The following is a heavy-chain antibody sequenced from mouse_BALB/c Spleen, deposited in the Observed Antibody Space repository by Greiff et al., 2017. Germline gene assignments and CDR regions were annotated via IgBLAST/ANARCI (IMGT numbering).Heavy chain of an antibody. CDR1: GFTFSNYW. CDR2: IRLKSNNYAT. V-gene: IGHV6-6*02. D-gene: IGHD1-1*01. CDR3: TRDYGSSYAY. Sequence: EVKLQESGGGLVQPGGSMKLSCVASGFTFSNYWMNWVRQSPEKGLEWVAEIRLKSNNYATHYAESVKGRFTISRDDSKSSVYLQMNNLRAEDTGIYYCTRDYGSSYAYWGQGTLVTVSA. J-gene: IGHJ3*01.